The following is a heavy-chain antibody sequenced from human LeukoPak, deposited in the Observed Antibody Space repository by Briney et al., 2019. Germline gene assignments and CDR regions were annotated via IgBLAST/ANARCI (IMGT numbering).Heavy chain of an antibody. Sequence: GGSLRLSCAASGFNFSSYAMSWVRQAPGKGLEWVSAISGSGGSTYYADSVKGRFTISRDNSKNTLYLQMNSLRAEDTAVYYCAKRGSSGWYSNSYYMDVWGKGTTITVSS. V-gene: IGHV3-23*01. CDR1: GFNFSSYA. CDR2: ISGSGGST. D-gene: IGHD6-19*01. J-gene: IGHJ6*03. CDR3: AKRGSSGWYSNSYYMDV.